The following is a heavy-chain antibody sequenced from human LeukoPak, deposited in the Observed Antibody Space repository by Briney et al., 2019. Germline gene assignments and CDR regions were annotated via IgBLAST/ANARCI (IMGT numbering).Heavy chain of an antibody. J-gene: IGHJ4*02. Sequence: GGSLRLSCAASGFTVSSNYMSWVRQAPGKGLEWVSVNYSGGSTYYADSVKGRFTISRDNSKNTLYLQMNSLRAEDTAVYYCARGRWDDSSGYYVSWGQGTLVTVSS. CDR1: GFTVSSNY. D-gene: IGHD3-22*01. CDR2: NYSGGST. V-gene: IGHV3-53*01. CDR3: ARGRWDDSSGYYVS.